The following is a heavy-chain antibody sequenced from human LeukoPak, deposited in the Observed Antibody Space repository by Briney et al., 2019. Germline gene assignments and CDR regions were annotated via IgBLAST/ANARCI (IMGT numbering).Heavy chain of an antibody. CDR1: GFTFSSYS. CDR2: ISSSSSYI. J-gene: IGHJ6*03. Sequence: KPGGSLRLSCAASGFTFSSYSMNWVRQAPGRGREGVSSISSSSSYIYYADSVKGRFTISRDNAKNSLYLQMNSLRAEDTAVYYCARGGTTAYYYYYYMDVWGKGTTVTVSS. D-gene: IGHD1-26*01. CDR3: ARGGTTAYYYYYYMDV. V-gene: IGHV3-21*01.